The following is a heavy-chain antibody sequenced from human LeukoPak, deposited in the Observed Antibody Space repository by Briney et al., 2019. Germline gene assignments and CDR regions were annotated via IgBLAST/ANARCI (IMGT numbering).Heavy chain of an antibody. Sequence: PGGSLRLSCAASGFTFSSYGMHWVRQAPGKGLEWVAVISYDGSNKYYADSVKGRFTISRDNSKNTLYLQMNSLRAEDTAVYYCARDYSSSSWAGFDYWGQGTLVTVSS. V-gene: IGHV3-30*19. CDR2: ISYDGSNK. J-gene: IGHJ4*02. CDR3: ARDYSSSSWAGFDY. CDR1: GFTFSSYG. D-gene: IGHD6-6*01.